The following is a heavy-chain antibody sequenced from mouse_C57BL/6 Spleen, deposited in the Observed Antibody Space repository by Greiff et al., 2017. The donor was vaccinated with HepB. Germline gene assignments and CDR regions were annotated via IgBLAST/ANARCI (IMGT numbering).Heavy chain of an antibody. CDR1: GFTFSDYG. Sequence: EVQLQESGGGLVQPGGSLKLSCAASGFTFSDYGMAWVRQAPRKGPEWVAFISNLAYSIYYADTVTGRFTISRENAKNTLYLEMSSLRSEDTAMYYCARQRDDPYYYAMDYWGQGTSVTVSS. V-gene: IGHV5-15*01. CDR3: ARQRDDPYYYAMDY. J-gene: IGHJ4*01. D-gene: IGHD2-3*01. CDR2: ISNLAYSI.